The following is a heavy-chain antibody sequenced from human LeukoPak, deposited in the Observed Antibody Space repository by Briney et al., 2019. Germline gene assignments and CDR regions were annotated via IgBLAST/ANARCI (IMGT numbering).Heavy chain of an antibody. J-gene: IGHJ4*02. D-gene: IGHD3-16*01. V-gene: IGHV4-59*08. Sequence: SETLSLTCTVSGGSISSYYWSWIRQPPGKGLEWIGYIYYSGSTNYNPSLKSRVTISVDTSKNQFSLKLSSVTAADTAVYYCARQYAPLGVDYWGQGTLVTVSS. CDR2: IYYSGST. CDR1: GGSISSYY. CDR3: ARQYAPLGVDY.